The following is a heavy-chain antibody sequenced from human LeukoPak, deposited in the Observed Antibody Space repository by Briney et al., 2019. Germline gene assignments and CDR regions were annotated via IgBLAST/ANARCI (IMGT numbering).Heavy chain of an antibody. CDR1: VASISNYY. D-gene: IGHD5-18*01. CDR2: IPTSGST. V-gene: IGHV4-4*09. Sequence: PSETLSLTCAVSVASISNYYWSWIRQAPGKGLEWIGYIPTSGSTNYNPSLKSRVSISLDTSNNRFSLNLNFVTAADTAVYFCASPRTSYRYTFDYWGPGALVTVSS. CDR3: ASPRTSYRYTFDY. J-gene: IGHJ4*02.